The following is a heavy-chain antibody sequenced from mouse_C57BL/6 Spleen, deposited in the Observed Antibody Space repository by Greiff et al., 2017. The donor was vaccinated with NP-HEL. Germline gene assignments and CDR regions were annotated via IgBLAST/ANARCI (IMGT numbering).Heavy chain of an antibody. CDR3: TTVTTASYDYDFYAMDY. J-gene: IGHJ4*01. D-gene: IGHD2-4*01. V-gene: IGHV14-4*01. Sequence: EVKLQQSGAELVRPGASVKLSCTASGFNIKDDYMHWVKQRPEQGLEWIGWIDPENGDTEYASKFQGKATITADTSSNTAYLQLSSLTSEDTAVYYCTTVTTASYDYDFYAMDYWGQGTSVTVSS. CDR2: IDPENGDT. CDR1: GFNIKDDY.